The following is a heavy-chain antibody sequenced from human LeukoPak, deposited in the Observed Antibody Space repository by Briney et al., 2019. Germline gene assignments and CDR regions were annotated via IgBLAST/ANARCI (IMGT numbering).Heavy chain of an antibody. CDR1: GGSISSGGYY. D-gene: IGHD3-10*01. V-gene: IGHV4-30-2*03. J-gene: IGHJ4*02. CDR3: ARQRLLWFGDPTPDFFDY. CDR2: IYYSGST. Sequence: SQTLSLTCTVSGGSISSGGYYWSWIRQHPGKGLEWIGSIYYSGSTSYNPSLKSRVTVSVDTSKNQFSLKLSSVTAADTAVYYCARQRLLWFGDPTPDFFDYWGQGTLVTVSS.